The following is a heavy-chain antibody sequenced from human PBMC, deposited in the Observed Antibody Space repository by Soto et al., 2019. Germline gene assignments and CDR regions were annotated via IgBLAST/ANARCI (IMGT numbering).Heavy chain of an antibody. J-gene: IGHJ3*02. CDR1: GYSFTSYW. CDR3: ARHRGVGYYDSSGPNDAFDI. D-gene: IGHD3-22*01. V-gene: IGHV5-51*01. CDR2: IYPGDSDT. Sequence: GESLKISCKGSGYSFTSYWIGRVRQMPGKGLEWMGIIYPGDSDTRYSPSFQGQVTISADKSISTAYLQWSSLKASDTAMYYCARHRGVGYYDSSGPNDAFDIWGQGTMVTVSS.